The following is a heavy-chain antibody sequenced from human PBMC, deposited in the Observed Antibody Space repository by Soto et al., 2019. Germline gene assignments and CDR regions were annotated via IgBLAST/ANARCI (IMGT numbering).Heavy chain of an antibody. CDR3: AKDRRDYGDSMVNNDFDP. D-gene: IGHD4-17*01. CDR1: GFTFSSYG. CDR2: TSHDGSNK. J-gene: IGHJ5*02. V-gene: IGHV3-30*18. Sequence: QEQLVESGGGVVQPGTSLRLSCAASGFTFSSYGMHWVRQAPCKGLEWVAVTSHDGSNKFYADSVKGRFSISRDDSKNTLFMQMNSLRTEDTAVYYCAKDRRDYGDSMVNNDFDPWGQGTLVTVSS.